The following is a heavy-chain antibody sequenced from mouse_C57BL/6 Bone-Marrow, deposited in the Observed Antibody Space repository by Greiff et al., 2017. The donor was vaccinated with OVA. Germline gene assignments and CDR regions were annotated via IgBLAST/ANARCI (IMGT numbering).Heavy chain of an antibody. J-gene: IGHJ3*01. CDR1: GYTFTDYY. V-gene: IGHV1-19*01. Sequence: VQLQQSGPALVKPGASVKMSCKASGYTFTDYYMNWVKQSHGKSLEWIGVINPYNGGTSYNQKFKGKATLTVDKSSSTAYMERNSLTSEDAAVYYCARRLGPAWFAYWGQGTLVTVSA. D-gene: IGHD4-1*01. CDR2: INPYNGGT. CDR3: ARRLGPAWFAY.